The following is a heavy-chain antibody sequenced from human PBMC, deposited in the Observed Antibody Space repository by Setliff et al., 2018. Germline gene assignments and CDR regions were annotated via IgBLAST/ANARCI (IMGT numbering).Heavy chain of an antibody. D-gene: IGHD6-19*01. Sequence: GGSLRLSCTASGFTFGDYAMSWARQAPGKGLEWVGFIRSKAYGGTTEYAASVKGRFTISRDDSKSIAYLQMNSLKTEDTAVYYCTRASSIAVAGSSIWGQGTLVTVSS. V-gene: IGHV3-49*04. CDR1: GFTFGDYA. CDR3: TRASSIAVAGSSI. J-gene: IGHJ4*02. CDR2: IRSKAYGGTT.